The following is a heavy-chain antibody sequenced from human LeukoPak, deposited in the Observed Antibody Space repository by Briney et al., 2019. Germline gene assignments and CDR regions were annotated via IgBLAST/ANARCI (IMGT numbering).Heavy chain of an antibody. CDR3: ARECIAAAGPRDYYYGMDV. D-gene: IGHD6-13*01. CDR2: IWYDGSNK. Sequence: GGSLRLSCAASGFTVSSYGMHWVRQAPGKGLEWVAVIWYDGSNKYNADSVKGRFTISRDNSKNTLYLQMNSLRAEDTAVYYCARECIAAAGPRDYYYGMDVWGQGTTVTVSS. J-gene: IGHJ6*02. CDR1: GFTVSSYG. V-gene: IGHV3-33*01.